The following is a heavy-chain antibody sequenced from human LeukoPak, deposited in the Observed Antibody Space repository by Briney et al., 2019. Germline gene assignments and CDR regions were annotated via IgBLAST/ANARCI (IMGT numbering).Heavy chain of an antibody. J-gene: IGHJ4*02. CDR3: ARADYDSSGYIDY. D-gene: IGHD3-22*01. CDR1: GFTFSSYS. Sequence: GGSLRLSCAASGFTFSSYSMNWVRQAPGKGLEWVSSISSSSSYIYYAGSVKGRFTISRDNAKNSLYLQMNSLRAEDTAVYYCARADYDSSGYIDYWGQGTLVTVSS. V-gene: IGHV3-21*01. CDR2: ISSSSSYI.